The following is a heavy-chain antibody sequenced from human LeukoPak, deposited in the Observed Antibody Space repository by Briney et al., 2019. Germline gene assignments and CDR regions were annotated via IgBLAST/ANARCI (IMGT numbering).Heavy chain of an antibody. Sequence: GGSLGLSCAASGFTFSSYAMHWVRQAPGKGLEWVAVISYDGSNKYYADSVKGRFTISRDDSKNTLYLQMNSLRAEDTAVYYCARDLRATTPYYFDYWGQGTLVTVSS. V-gene: IGHV3-30-3*01. CDR2: ISYDGSNK. J-gene: IGHJ4*02. D-gene: IGHD5-12*01. CDR1: GFTFSSYA. CDR3: ARDLRATTPYYFDY.